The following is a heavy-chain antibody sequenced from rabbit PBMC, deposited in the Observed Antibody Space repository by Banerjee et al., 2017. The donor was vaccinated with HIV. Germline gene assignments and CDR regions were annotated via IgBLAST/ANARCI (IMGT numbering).Heavy chain of an antibody. V-gene: IGHV1S45*01. CDR3: ARSYDGYGYLSL. Sequence: QEQLEESGGDLVKPGASLTLTCTASGFSFSGDYDMCWVRQAPGKGLEWIGCIYAGSSGSTYYASWAKGRFTISKTSSTTVTLQMTSLTVADTATYFCARSYDGYGYLSLWGPGTLVTVS. CDR1: GFSFSGDYD. D-gene: IGHD6-1*01. CDR2: IYAGSSGST. J-gene: IGHJ2*01.